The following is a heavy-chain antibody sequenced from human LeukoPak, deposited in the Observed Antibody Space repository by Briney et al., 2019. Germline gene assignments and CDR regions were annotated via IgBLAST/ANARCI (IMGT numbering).Heavy chain of an antibody. Sequence: KPSETLSLTCTVSGYSISSGYYWGWIRQPPGKGLEWIGSIYYSGGTYYNPSLKSRVTISVDTSKNQFSLKLNSVTAADTAMYFCARPNWHDARLGAFNIWGHGTMVTVSS. J-gene: IGHJ3*02. CDR3: ARPNWHDARLGAFNI. CDR1: GYSISSGYY. V-gene: IGHV4-38-2*02. D-gene: IGHD1-1*01. CDR2: IYYSGGT.